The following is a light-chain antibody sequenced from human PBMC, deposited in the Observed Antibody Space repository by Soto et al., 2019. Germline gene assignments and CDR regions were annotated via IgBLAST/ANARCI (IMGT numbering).Light chain of an antibody. Sequence: SHMTQSPLSVSASLGDRVTIAXRASQDFCQWLAWYQQEPGXAPTXXXHCXSSLQTGVPPRLSGSGSATGFTRTISSMQPDYCASYYWQQTYIIPPTFGQGTRLEIK. J-gene: IGKJ5*01. CDR3: QQTYIIPPT. CDR1: QDFCQW. CDR2: CXS. V-gene: IGKV1-12*01.